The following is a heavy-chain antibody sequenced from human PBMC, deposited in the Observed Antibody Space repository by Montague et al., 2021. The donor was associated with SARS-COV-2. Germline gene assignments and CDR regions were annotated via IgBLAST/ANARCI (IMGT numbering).Heavy chain of an antibody. CDR2: IYYSGST. D-gene: IGHD3-9*01. CDR1: GGSISSSSYY. Sequence: SETLSLTCTVSGGSISSSSYYWGWIRQPPGKGLEWIGSIYYSGSTYYNPSLKSRVTISVDTSKNQFSLKLSSVTAADTAVYYCARLGITIFSPRWFDPWGQRTLVTVSS. CDR3: ARLGITIFSPRWFDP. J-gene: IGHJ5*02. V-gene: IGHV4-39*01.